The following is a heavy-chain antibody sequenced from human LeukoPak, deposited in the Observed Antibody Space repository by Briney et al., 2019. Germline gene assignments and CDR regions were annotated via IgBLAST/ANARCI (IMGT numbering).Heavy chain of an antibody. CDR1: GGSISSYN. J-gene: IGHJ2*01. V-gene: IGHV4-4*07. CDR2: IDTSGNT. CDR3: ARVSSSWYQDWYFDL. Sequence: SETLSLTCTVSGGSISSYNWSWIRQPARKGLEWIGRIDTSGNTNYKPSPKSRVTMSVDTSKNQFSLKLSSVTAADAAVYYCARVSSSWYQDWYFDLWGRGTLVTVSS. D-gene: IGHD6-13*01.